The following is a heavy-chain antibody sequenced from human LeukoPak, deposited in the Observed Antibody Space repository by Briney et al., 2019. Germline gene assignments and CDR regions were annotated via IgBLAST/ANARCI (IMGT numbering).Heavy chain of an antibody. D-gene: IGHD6-19*01. CDR3: TRGWSSAGVFDS. CDR1: GGSIKTGGYS. CDR2: VYISGNT. V-gene: IGHV4-61*02. Sequence: PSQILSLTCTVSGGSIKTGGYSWTWIRQPAGKGLEWIGRVYISGNTDQNPSLKSRVTVSMDSSKNQFSLEMKSVTAADTAVYYCTRGWSSAGVFDSWGQGTVVTVSS. J-gene: IGHJ3*02.